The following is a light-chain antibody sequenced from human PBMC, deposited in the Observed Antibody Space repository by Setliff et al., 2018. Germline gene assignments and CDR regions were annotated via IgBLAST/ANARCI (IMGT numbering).Light chain of an antibody. J-gene: IGLJ1*01. CDR1: SSNIGSNT. CDR3: SAYTSSSTYV. V-gene: IGLV1-44*01. CDR2: TNN. Sequence: QSVLTQPPSASGTPGQRVTISCSGTSSNIGSNTVNWYQQFPGTAPKLLIQTNNQRHSGVPDRFSGSKSGASASLAISGLQSGDEADYYCSAYTSSSTYVFGTGTKVTVL.